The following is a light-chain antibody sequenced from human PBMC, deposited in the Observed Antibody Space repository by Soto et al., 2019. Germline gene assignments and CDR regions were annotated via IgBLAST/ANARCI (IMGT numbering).Light chain of an antibody. CDR2: GAS. V-gene: IGKV3-15*01. CDR3: QQYNNWGT. J-gene: IGKJ1*01. Sequence: EIVMTQSPATLSVSPGERATLSCRASQSVSSNLAWYQQKPGQAPRLLIYGASTRATGIPARFSGSGSGTEFTLTCSSLQSEDFAVYYCQQYNNWGTFGQGTKVEIK. CDR1: QSVSSN.